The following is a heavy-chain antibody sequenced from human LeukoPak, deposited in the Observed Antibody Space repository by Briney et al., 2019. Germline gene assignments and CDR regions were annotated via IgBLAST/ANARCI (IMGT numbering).Heavy chain of an antibody. J-gene: IGHJ4*02. Sequence: GASVKVSCKASGFTFTGYYMHWVRQAPGQGLEWMGWINPNSGGTNYAQKFQGRVTMTRDTSISTAYMELSRLRSDDTAVYYCARGTVVTPSYFGYWGQGTLVTVSS. V-gene: IGHV1-2*02. CDR1: GFTFTGYY. CDR3: ARGTVVTPSYFGY. CDR2: INPNSGGT. D-gene: IGHD4-23*01.